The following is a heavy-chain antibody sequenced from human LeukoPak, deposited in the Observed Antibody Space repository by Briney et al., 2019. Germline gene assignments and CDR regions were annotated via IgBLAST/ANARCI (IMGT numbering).Heavy chain of an antibody. Sequence: QPGRSLRLSCAASGFTFDDYAMHWVRQAPEKGLEWVSGISWNSGSIGYADSVKGRFTISRDNAKNSLYLQMNSLRAEDTALYYCAKLSGMDVWGQGTTVTVSS. D-gene: IGHD3-10*01. CDR3: AKLSGMDV. CDR1: GFTFDDYA. CDR2: ISWNSGSI. V-gene: IGHV3-9*01. J-gene: IGHJ6*02.